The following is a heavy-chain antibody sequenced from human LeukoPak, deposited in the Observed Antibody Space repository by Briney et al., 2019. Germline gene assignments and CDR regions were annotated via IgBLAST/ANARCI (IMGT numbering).Heavy chain of an antibody. D-gene: IGHD2-2*01. CDR3: ARGEGYCSSTSCYADASDI. V-gene: IGHV4-59*01. CDR2: IYYSGST. CDR1: GGSISSYY. Sequence: SETLSLTCTVSGGSISSYYWSWIRQPPGKGLEGIGYIYYSGSTNYNPSLKSRVTISVDTSKNQFSLKLSSVTAADTAVYYCARGEGYCSSTSCYADASDIWGQGTMVTVSS. J-gene: IGHJ3*02.